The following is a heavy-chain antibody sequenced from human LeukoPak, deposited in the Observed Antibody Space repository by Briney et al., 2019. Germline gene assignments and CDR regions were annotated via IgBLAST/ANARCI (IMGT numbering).Heavy chain of an antibody. V-gene: IGHV1-69*04. CDR3: ARDRVVDPYYYGMDV. J-gene: IGHJ6*02. D-gene: IGHD2-15*01. CDR2: IIPILGIA. Sequence: ASVKVSCKASGGTFSSYAISWVRQAPGQGLEWMGRIIPILGIANYAQKFQGRVTITADKSTSTAYMELSSLRSEDTAVYYCARDRVVDPYYYGMDVWGQGTTVTVSS. CDR1: GGTFSSYA.